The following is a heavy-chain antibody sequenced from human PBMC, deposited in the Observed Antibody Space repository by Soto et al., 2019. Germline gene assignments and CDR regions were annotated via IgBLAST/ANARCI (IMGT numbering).Heavy chain of an antibody. Sequence: GGSLRLSCAASGFTFSSYAMSWVRQAPGKGLEWVSAISGSGGSTYYADSVKGRFTISRDNSKNTLYLQMNSLRAEDTAVYYCAKDPVTMVRGVITETDYWGQGTLVTVSS. V-gene: IGHV3-23*01. CDR3: AKDPVTMVRGVITETDY. CDR2: ISGSGGST. D-gene: IGHD3-10*01. J-gene: IGHJ4*02. CDR1: GFTFSSYA.